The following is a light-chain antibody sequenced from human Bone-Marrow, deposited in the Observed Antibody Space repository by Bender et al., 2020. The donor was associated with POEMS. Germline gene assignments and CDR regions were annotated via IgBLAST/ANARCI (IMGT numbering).Light chain of an antibody. CDR3: AAWDDSLSGSL. J-gene: IGLJ2*01. CDR2: GDN. Sequence: QSAVTQPPSTSGTPGQSVTISCSGRSSNIGSNSVSWYQHFPGTAPKLLIYGDNQRPSGVPDRFSGSKSGTSASLAISGLRSEDEGDYYCAAWDDSLSGSLFGGGTKVTVL. CDR1: SSNIGSNS. V-gene: IGLV1-47*01.